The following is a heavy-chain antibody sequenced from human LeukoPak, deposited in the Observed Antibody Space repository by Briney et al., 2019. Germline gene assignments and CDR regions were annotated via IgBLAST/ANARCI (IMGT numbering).Heavy chain of an antibody. V-gene: IGHV4-39*07. CDR2: IYYSGST. D-gene: IGHD3-10*01. CDR3: ASYYYGSGSYYDY. Sequence: SETLSLTCTVSGGSISSSSYYWGWIRQPPGTGLEWIGSIYYSGSTYYNPSLKSRVTISVDTSKNQFSLKLSSVTAADTAVYYCASYYYGSGSYYDYWGQGTLVTVSS. J-gene: IGHJ4*02. CDR1: GGSISSSSYY.